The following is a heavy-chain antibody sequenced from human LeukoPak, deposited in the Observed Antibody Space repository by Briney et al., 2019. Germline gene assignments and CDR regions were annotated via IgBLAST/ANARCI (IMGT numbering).Heavy chain of an antibody. V-gene: IGHV4-38-2*02. J-gene: IGHJ5*02. Sequence: PSETLSLTCTVSGYSISSGYYWGWLRQPPGKGLEWIGYIYYSGSTYYNPSLKSRVTISVDTSKNQFSLKLSSVTAADTAVYYCARDLGRDGYNPWGQGTLVTVSS. CDR3: ARDLGRDGYNP. D-gene: IGHD5-24*01. CDR2: IYYSGST. CDR1: GYSISSGYY.